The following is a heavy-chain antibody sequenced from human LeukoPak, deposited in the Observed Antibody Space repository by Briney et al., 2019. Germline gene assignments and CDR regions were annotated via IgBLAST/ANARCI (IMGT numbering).Heavy chain of an antibody. D-gene: IGHD5-12*01. V-gene: IGHV3-73*01. CDR1: GFTFSGSA. CDR3: TSRGATDV. Sequence: PGGSLRLSCAASGFTFSGSAMHWVRQASGKGLEWVGRIRSKANSYATAYAASVKGRFPISRDDSKNTAYLQMNSLKTEDTAVYYCTSRGATDVWGKGTTVTVSS. J-gene: IGHJ6*04. CDR2: IRSKANSYAT.